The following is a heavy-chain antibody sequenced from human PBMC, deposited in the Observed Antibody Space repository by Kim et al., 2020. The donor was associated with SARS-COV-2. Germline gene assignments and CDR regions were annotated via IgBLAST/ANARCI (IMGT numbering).Heavy chain of an antibody. V-gene: IGHV7-4-1*02. CDR1: GYTFNRHP. CDR2: INTNSGNP. J-gene: IGHJ5*01. Sequence: ASVKVSCRASGYTFNRHPMSWFRQAPGQRLEWRGWINTNSGNPTYAQNFTGRFALSLDSSVNSAFLDITSLKPEDTAVYFCARGPPDFWGGYYYFDSWG. D-gene: IGHD3-3*01. CDR3: ARGPPDFWGGYYYFDS.